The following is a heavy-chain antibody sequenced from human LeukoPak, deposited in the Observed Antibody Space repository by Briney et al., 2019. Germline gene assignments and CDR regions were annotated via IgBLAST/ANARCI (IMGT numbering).Heavy chain of an antibody. CDR2: INPDGTST. Sequence: PGGSLRLSCAASGFIFSRYWMYWVRHAPGKGLVWVSHINPDGTSTNYGDFVKGRFTISRDNAKNTLYLQMNSLRVEDTALYFCASLTHYNSRSFAFDIWGPGTMVTVSS. D-gene: IGHD3-22*01. V-gene: IGHV3-74*01. CDR3: ASLTHYNSRSFAFDI. CDR1: GFIFSRYW. J-gene: IGHJ3*02.